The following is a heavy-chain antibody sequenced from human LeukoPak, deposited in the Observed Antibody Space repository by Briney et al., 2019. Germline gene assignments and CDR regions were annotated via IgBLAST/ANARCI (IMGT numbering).Heavy chain of an antibody. CDR3: AKLSGGPLSIEY. Sequence: ASVNVSCKASVYTFTGYYMHWVRQAPGQGLEWMGWINPNSGGTNYAQKFQGRVTMTRDTSISTAYMELSRLRSDDTAVYYCAKLSGGPLSIEYWGQGALVTVPS. CDR2: INPNSGGT. CDR1: VYTFTGYY. V-gene: IGHV1-2*02. D-gene: IGHD2-15*01. J-gene: IGHJ4*02.